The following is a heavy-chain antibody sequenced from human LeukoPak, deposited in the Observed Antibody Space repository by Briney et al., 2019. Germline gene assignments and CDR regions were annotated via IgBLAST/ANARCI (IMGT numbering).Heavy chain of an antibody. D-gene: IGHD1-26*01. CDR2: INPSGGST. CDR3: ARVPLGGSQLYSFDY. CDR1: GYMFTNYY. Sequence: ASVKVSCKASGYMFTNYYIHWVRQAPGQGLEWTGVINPSGGSTSYAEKFQGRVTMTRDTSTSTVYMELSSLRSDDTAVYYCARVPLGGSQLYSFDYWGQGTLVTVSS. J-gene: IGHJ4*02. V-gene: IGHV1-46*01.